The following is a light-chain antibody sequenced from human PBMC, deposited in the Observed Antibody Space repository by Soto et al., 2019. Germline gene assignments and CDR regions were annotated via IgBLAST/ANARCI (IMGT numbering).Light chain of an antibody. CDR2: DAS. Sequence: DIQMTQSPSTLSASVGDRVTITCRATQNIYGWLAWYQQKSGKAPKLLIYDASSLQSGVPSRFSGSRSGTEFTITISSLQPDDFATYYCQQYNSYPWTFGQGTKV. J-gene: IGKJ1*01. V-gene: IGKV1-5*01. CDR1: QNIYGW. CDR3: QQYNSYPWT.